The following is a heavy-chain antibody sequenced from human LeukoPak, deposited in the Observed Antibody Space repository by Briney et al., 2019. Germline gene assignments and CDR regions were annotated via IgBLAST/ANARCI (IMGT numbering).Heavy chain of an antibody. J-gene: IGHJ6*02. V-gene: IGHV3-21*01. Sequence: GGSLRLSCAASGFTFSSYAMSWVRQAPGKGLEWVSSISSSSSYIYYADSVKGRFTISRDNAKNSLYLQMNSLRAEDTAVYYCARDQDDYYDSTYGMDVWGQGTTVTVSS. CDR3: ARDQDDYYDSTYGMDV. D-gene: IGHD3-22*01. CDR2: ISSSSSYI. CDR1: GFTFSSYA.